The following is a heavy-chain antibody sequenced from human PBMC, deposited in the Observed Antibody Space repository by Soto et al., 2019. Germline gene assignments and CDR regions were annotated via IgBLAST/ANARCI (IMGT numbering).Heavy chain of an antibody. CDR1: GGTFSSYA. CDR3: ARSQGSSTSLEIYYYYYGMDV. D-gene: IGHD2-2*01. Sequence: QVQLVQSGAEVKKPGSSVKVSCKASGGTFSSYAISWVRQAPGQGLEWMGGIIPISGTANYAQKFQGRVTITADEPTSTAYMELSSLRSEDTAVYYCARSQGSSTSLEIYYYYYGMDVWGQGTTVTVSS. CDR2: IIPISGTA. J-gene: IGHJ6*02. V-gene: IGHV1-69*01.